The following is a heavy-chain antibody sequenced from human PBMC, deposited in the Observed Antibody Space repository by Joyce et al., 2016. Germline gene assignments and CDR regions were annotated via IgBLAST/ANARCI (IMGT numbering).Heavy chain of an antibody. D-gene: IGHD3-10*01. J-gene: IGHJ4*02. CDR3: AKDLFSGMGGGTWGSFDY. CDR2: ISGDGGST. Sequence: EVQLLESGGGLVQPGGSLRLSCAASGFTFSSYAMSWVRQDPGKGLEWVSVISGDGGSTYYADAVKGRFTNSRDNSKKTLYLQQNNLRAEDRGVYYGAKDLFSGMGGGTWGSFDYWGQGTLVTVSS. V-gene: IGHV3-23*01. CDR1: GFTFSSYA.